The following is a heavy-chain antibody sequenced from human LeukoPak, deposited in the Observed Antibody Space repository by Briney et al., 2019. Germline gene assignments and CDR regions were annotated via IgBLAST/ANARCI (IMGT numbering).Heavy chain of an antibody. CDR1: GFTFSDYY. Sequence: GGPLRLSCAASGFTFSDYYMSWIRQAPGKGLEWVSYISSSGSTIYYADSVKGRFTISRDNAKNSLYLQMNSLRAEDTAVYYCARSTYYYDSSGYYYVGAFDIWGQGTMVTVSS. CDR2: ISSSGSTI. V-gene: IGHV3-11*04. CDR3: ARSTYYYDSSGYYYVGAFDI. J-gene: IGHJ3*02. D-gene: IGHD3-22*01.